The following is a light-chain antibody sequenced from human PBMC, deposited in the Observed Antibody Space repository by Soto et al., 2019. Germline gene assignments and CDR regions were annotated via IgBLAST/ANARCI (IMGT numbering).Light chain of an antibody. J-gene: IGLJ3*02. CDR2: EGS. V-gene: IGLV2-23*01. Sequence: QSALTQPASVSGSPGQSITISCTGTSSDVGSYNLVSWYQQHPGKAPKLIIYEGSKRPSGAFNRFSGSKSGNTASLTISGLQAEDEADYYCCSHAGSGNSLPGVLGGGTKLTVL. CDR3: CSHAGSGNSLPGV. CDR1: SSDVGSYNL.